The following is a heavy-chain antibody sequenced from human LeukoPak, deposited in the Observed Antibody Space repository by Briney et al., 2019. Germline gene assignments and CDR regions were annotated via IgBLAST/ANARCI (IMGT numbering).Heavy chain of an antibody. D-gene: IGHD2-2*01. J-gene: IGHJ4*02. V-gene: IGHV4-39*01. CDR2: IYDGGSA. Sequence: PSETLSLTCTVSGASFSSNNYYWVWIRQPPGKELEWIASIYDGGSAYYNPSLNSRVTMSVDTSENHFSLKLRSVTAADTAIYFCARQLKLIPAATLDYWGQGTLVTVSS. CDR3: ARQLKLIPAATLDY. CDR1: GASFSSNNYY.